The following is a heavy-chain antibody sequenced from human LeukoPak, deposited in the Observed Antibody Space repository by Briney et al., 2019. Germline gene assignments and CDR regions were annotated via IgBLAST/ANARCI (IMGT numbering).Heavy chain of an antibody. D-gene: IGHD1-14*01. CDR3: ARGTWYTGNPFDY. CDR1: GFTFSSYA. Sequence: PGGSLRLSCAASGFTFSSYAMSWVRQAPGKGLEWVSVISGSGGSTYYADSVKGRFTISRDNSKNTLYLQMNSLRAEDTAVYYCARGTWYTGNPFDYWGQGVLVTVSS. V-gene: IGHV3-23*01. CDR2: ISGSGGST. J-gene: IGHJ4*02.